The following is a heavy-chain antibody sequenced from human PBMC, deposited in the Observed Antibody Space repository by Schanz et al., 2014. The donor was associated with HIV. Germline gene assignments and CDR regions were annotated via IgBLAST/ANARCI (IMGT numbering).Heavy chain of an antibody. J-gene: IGHJ6*02. Sequence: VQLVESGGGLIQPGGSLRLSCAASGFTFSNYGMHWVRQAPGKGLEWVAVIWYDGSKKYYADSVKGRFTISRDNSKNTLYLQMNSLRPEDTAVYYCARETSGFSTSWPPRYHYYGMDVWGQGTTVTVSS. D-gene: IGHD6-13*01. V-gene: IGHV3-33*01. CDR3: ARETSGFSTSWPPRYHYYGMDV. CDR2: IWYDGSKK. CDR1: GFTFSNYG.